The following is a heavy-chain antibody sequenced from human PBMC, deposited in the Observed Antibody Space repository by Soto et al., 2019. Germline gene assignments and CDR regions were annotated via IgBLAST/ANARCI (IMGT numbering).Heavy chain of an antibody. CDR1: GFTFSDHY. CDR3: ARGHYGLDV. V-gene: IGHV3-11*01. J-gene: IGHJ6*02. CDR2: ISNSGYTI. Sequence: QVQLVESGGGVVKPGGSLRLYCAASGFTFSDHYMSWIRQVPGKGLEWVSYISNSGYTIYYGDSVRGRFTISRDNAKTSLYLQMNSLGAEDTAVYYCARGHYGLDVWGQGTTVTVSS.